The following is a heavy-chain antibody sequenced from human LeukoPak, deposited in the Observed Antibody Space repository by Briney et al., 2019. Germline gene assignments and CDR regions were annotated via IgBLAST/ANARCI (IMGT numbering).Heavy chain of an antibody. CDR2: IYHSGST. D-gene: IGHD3-22*01. Sequence: PSETLSLTCAVSGGSISSSNWWSWVRQPPGKGLEWIGEIYHSGSTNYNPSLKSRVTISVDKSKNQFSLKLSSVTAADTAVYYCARNYYDSSGYWGYFQHWGQGTLVTVSS. V-gene: IGHV4-4*02. CDR3: ARNYYDSSGYWGYFQH. CDR1: GGSISSSNW. J-gene: IGHJ1*01.